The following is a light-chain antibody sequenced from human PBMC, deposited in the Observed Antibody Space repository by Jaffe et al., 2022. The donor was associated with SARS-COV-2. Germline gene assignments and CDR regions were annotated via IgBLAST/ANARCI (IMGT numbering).Light chain of an antibody. CDR3: CSYAGTSTFVV. J-gene: IGLJ2*01. Sequence: QSALTQPASVSGSPGQSITISCIGASTDVGSYKLVSWYQQHPGKAPKLMIYEDTKRPSGVSNRFSGSKSGNTASLTISGLQAEDEADYYCCSYAGTSTFVVFGGGTKLTVL. CDR1: STDVGSYKL. CDR2: EDT. V-gene: IGLV2-23*02.